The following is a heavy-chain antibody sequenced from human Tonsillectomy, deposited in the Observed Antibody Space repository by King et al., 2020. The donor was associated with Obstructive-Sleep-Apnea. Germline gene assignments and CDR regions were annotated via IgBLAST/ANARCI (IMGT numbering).Heavy chain of an antibody. J-gene: IGHJ6*02. CDR2: ISVYNGKT. V-gene: IGHV1-18*01. CDR3: ARFGSHGDLYYYYGMDV. Sequence: VQLVESGGEVKKPGASVKVSCKASGYTFTNYGISWVRQAPGQGLEWVGWISVYNGKTNCAQKVQGRVTMTTDTSTSTAYMELRSLRSDDTAIYYCARFGSHGDLYYYYGMDVWGQGTTVTVSS. D-gene: IGHD7-27*01. CDR1: GYTFTNYG.